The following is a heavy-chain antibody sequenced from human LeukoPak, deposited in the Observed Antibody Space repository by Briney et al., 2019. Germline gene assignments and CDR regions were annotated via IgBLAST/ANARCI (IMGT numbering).Heavy chain of an antibody. J-gene: IGHJ6*02. Sequence: PSETLSLTCSVSGGSISTYYWSWIRQPPGKRLDWVGYISYSGSTNYNPSLKSRVTISVDTSENQFSLKLRSVTAADTAVYYCARVRSAGYDYYYGMDVWGQGTTVTVSS. CDR3: ARVRSAGYDYYYGMDV. CDR2: ISYSGST. CDR1: GGSISTYY. V-gene: IGHV4-59*01. D-gene: IGHD1-1*01.